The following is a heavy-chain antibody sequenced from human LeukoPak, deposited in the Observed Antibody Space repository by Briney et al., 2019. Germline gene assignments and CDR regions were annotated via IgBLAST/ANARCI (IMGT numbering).Heavy chain of an antibody. CDR1: GYTFSSHG. D-gene: IGHD1-26*01. CDR2: IRHDGGDK. CDR3: VRWSGTYPLYYLDY. J-gene: IGHJ4*02. V-gene: IGHV3-30*02. Sequence: QSGGSLRLSCATSGYTFSSHGLHWVRQAPGKGLECVASIRHDGGDKYYLESVKGRFTISKDNTKNRLFLYMNSLRPEDTAVYYCVRWSGTYPLYYLDYWGQGTLVTVSS.